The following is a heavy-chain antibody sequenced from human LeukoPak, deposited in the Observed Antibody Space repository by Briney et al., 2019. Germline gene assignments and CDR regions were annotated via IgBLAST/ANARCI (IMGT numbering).Heavy chain of an antibody. Sequence: PSETLSLTCTVSGYSISSGYYWGWIRQPPGKGLEWIGSIYHSGSTYYNPSLKSRVTISVDTSKNQFSLKLSSVTAADTAVYYCARWGSSGFPYFDYWGQGTLVTVSS. V-gene: IGHV4-38-2*02. CDR3: ARWGSSGFPYFDY. CDR2: IYHSGST. J-gene: IGHJ4*02. D-gene: IGHD6-6*01. CDR1: GYSISSGYY.